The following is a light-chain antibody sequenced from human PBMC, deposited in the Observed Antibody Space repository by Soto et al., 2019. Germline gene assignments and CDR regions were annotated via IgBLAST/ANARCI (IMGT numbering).Light chain of an antibody. CDR3: QQYNSYSRM. CDR2: DAS. V-gene: IGKV1-5*01. Sequence: DIQITQSPSTLSASVGDRVTITCRASQSISSWLAWYQQKPGKAPKLLIYDASSLESGVPSRFSGSGSGTEFTLTISSLQPDDFATYYCQQYNSYSRMFGQGTKVDIK. J-gene: IGKJ1*01. CDR1: QSISSW.